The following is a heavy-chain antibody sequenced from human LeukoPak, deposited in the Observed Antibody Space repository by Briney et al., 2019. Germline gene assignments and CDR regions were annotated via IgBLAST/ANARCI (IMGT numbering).Heavy chain of an antibody. V-gene: IGHV3-30*04. Sequence: PGGSLRLSCAASGFTFSSYAMHWVRQAPGKGLEWVALISYDGSNKYYADSVKGRFTISRDNSKNTLSLQMNSLRTEDTAVYYCATLRNWGQGTLVTVSS. CDR3: ATLRN. J-gene: IGHJ4*02. CDR1: GFTFSSYA. CDR2: ISYDGSNK.